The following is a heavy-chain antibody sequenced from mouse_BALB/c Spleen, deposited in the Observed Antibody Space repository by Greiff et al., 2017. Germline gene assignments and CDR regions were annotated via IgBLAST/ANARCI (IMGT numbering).Heavy chain of an antibody. CDR2: ISDGGSYT. Sequence: EVMLVESGGGLVKPGGSLKLSCAASGFTFSDYYMYWVRQTPEKRLEWVATISDGGSYTYYPDSVKGRFTISRDNAKNNLYLQMSSLKSEDTAMYYCARDRGYRSYYYAMDYWGQGTSVTVSS. CDR1: GFTFSDYY. J-gene: IGHJ4*01. CDR3: ARDRGYRSYYYAMDY. D-gene: IGHD2-14*01. V-gene: IGHV5-4*02.